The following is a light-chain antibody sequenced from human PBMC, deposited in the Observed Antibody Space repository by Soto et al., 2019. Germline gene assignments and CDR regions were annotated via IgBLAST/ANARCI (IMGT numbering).Light chain of an antibody. V-gene: IGKV3-11*01. CDR1: QSVSSY. CDR2: DAS. CDR3: QQRSEWPLT. Sequence: EIVLTQSPATLSLSPGERATLSCWASQSVSSYLAWYQQKPGQAPRLLIYDASNRATDIPARFRGGGSGTDFILTISSLEPEDFAVYYCQQRSEWPLTFGGATKVEIK. J-gene: IGKJ4*01.